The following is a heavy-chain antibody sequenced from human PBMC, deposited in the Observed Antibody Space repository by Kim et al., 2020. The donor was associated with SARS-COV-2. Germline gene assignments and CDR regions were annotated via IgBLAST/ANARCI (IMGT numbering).Heavy chain of an antibody. Sequence: SETLSLTCTVSGGSISSGSYYWSWIRQPAGKGLEWIGRIYTSGSTNYNPSLKSRVTISVDTSKNQFSLKLSSVTAADTAVYYCARGIAAAGGTLFDYWGQGTLVTVSS. V-gene: IGHV4-61*02. CDR1: GGSISSGSYY. J-gene: IGHJ4*02. CDR2: IYTSGST. D-gene: IGHD6-13*01. CDR3: ARGIAAAGGTLFDY.